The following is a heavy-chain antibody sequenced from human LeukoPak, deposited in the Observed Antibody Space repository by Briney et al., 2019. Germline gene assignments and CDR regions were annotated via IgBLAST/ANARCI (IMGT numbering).Heavy chain of an antibody. CDR1: GFTFSNHW. CDR3: AREHYFYHMDG. V-gene: IGHV3-7*01. J-gene: IGHJ6*03. Sequence: GGSLRLSCAASGFTFSNHWMGWVRQAPGKGLEWVANVNQGETEKFYVDSVKGRFTISRDNAENSLYLQMNSLRVEDTAVYYCAREHYFYHMDGWGEGTTVTVSS. CDR2: VNQGETEK.